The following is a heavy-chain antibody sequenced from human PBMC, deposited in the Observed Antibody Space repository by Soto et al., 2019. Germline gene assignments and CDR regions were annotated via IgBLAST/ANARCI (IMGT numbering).Heavy chain of an antibody. CDR2: IYYSGIP. V-gene: IGHV4-39*01. J-gene: IGHJ4*02. CDR1: AGSISSSSYY. CDR3: GSMITFGGVIN. D-gene: IGHD3-16*02. Sequence: SETLSLTCTVSAGSISSSSYYWGWIRQPPGKGLEWIGTIYYSGIPYYNPSLKSGVTISVDTSKNQFSLMLSSVTAADTAVYYCGSMITFGGVINWGQGTLVTVSS.